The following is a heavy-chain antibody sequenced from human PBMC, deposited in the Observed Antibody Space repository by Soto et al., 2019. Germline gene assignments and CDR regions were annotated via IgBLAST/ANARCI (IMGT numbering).Heavy chain of an antibody. V-gene: IGHV4-59*01. CDR1: GGSISSYY. CDR3: ARTTVTTVRWYFDL. CDR2: IYYSGST. D-gene: IGHD4-17*01. J-gene: IGHJ2*01. Sequence: SETLSLTCTVSGGSISSYYWSWIRQPPGKGLEWIGYIYYSGSTNYNPSLKSRVTISVDTSKNQFSLKLSSVTAADTAVYYCARTTVTTVRWYFDLWGRGTLVTVSS.